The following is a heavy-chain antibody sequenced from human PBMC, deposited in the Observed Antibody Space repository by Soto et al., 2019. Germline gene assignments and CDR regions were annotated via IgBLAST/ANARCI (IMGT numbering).Heavy chain of an antibody. J-gene: IGHJ4*02. CDR2: ISSSSSYI. V-gene: IGHV3-21*01. CDR3: ARDHGDYGGYFDY. D-gene: IGHD4-17*01. CDR1: GFTFSSYS. Sequence: PGGSLRLSCAASGFTFSSYSMNWVRQAPGKGLEWVSSISSSSSYIYYADSVKGRFTIPRDNAKNSLYLQMNSLRAEDTAVYYCARDHGDYGGYFDYWGQGTLVTVSS.